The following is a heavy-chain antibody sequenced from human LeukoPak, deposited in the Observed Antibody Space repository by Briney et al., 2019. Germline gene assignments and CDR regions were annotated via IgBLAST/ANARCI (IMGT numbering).Heavy chain of an antibody. CDR2: IKQDGSEK. CDR1: GFSFSSYW. Sequence: GGSLRLSCAASGFSFSSYWMTWVRQAPGKGLEWVANIKQDGSEKFYVDSVKGRFTISRDNAKNSLHLQMNSLRAEDTAVYYCARDPYYYESSGYFFGAFDIWGQGTMVTVSS. D-gene: IGHD3-22*01. CDR3: ARDPYYYESSGYFFGAFDI. V-gene: IGHV3-7*01. J-gene: IGHJ3*02.